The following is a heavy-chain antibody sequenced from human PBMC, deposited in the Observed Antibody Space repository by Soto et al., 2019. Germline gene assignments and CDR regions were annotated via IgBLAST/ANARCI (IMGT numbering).Heavy chain of an antibody. V-gene: IGHV1-18*01. J-gene: IGHJ4*02. Sequence: QVQLVQSGSEVKMPGASVKVSCKTSGYIFTAYGLAWLRQAPGQRPEWMGWVSTNDDRTNYAQKFQGRVTMTTDRSTTTTSMELRSLRPDDTAVYYCARELNTESSAYYSFAFWGQGTLVTVSS. CDR3: ARELNTESSAYYSFAF. D-gene: IGHD3-22*01. CDR2: VSTNDDRT. CDR1: GYIFTAYG.